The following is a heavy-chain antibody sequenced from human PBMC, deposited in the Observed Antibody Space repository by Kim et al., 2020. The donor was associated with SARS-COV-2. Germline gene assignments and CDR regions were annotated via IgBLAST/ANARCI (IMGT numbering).Heavy chain of an antibody. CDR1: GFTFDDYA. V-gene: IGHV3-43*02. CDR2: ISGDGGST. D-gene: IGHD6-13*01. Sequence: GGSLRLSCAASGFTFDDYAMHWVRQAPGKGLEWVSLISGDGGSTYYADSVKGRFTISRDNSKNSLYLQMNSLRTEDTALYYCANGGYSSSWYVGYYYYGMDVWGQGTTVTVSS. CDR3: ANGGYSSSWYVGYYYYGMDV. J-gene: IGHJ6*02.